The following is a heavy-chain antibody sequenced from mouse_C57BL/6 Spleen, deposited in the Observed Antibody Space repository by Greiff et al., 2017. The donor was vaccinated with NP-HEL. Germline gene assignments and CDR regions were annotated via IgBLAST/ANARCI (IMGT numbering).Heavy chain of an antibody. J-gene: IGHJ2*01. CDR2: ISDGGSYT. CDR3: ARGLDGYYFDY. V-gene: IGHV5-4*01. Sequence: EVQGVESGGGLVKPGGSLKLSCAASGFTFSSYAMSWVRQTPEKRLEWVATISDGGSYTYYPDNVKGRFTISRDNAKNNLYLQMSHLKSEDTAMYYCARGLDGYYFDYWGQGTTLTVSS. CDR1: GFTFSSYA. D-gene: IGHD2-3*01.